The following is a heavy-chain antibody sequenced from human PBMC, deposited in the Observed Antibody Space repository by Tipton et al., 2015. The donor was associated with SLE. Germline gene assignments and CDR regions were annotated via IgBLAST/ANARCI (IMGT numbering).Heavy chain of an antibody. J-gene: IGHJ5*02. CDR3: GKVATSGIDP. CDR2: ISHTGSNI. CDR1: GFAFSGYG. V-gene: IGHV3-48*01. Sequence: SLRLSCTASGFAFSGYGINWVRQAPGKGLEWVSYISHTGSNIYYAVSVKGRFTISRDNAKNSLYLQMNSLRAEDTAVYYCGKVATSGIDPWGQGTLVTVSS.